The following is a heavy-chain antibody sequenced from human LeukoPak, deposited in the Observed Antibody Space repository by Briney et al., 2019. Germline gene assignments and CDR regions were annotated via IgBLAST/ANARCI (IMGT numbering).Heavy chain of an antibody. CDR3: ATEGSTTGTSSDI. CDR2: IIPIFGTA. D-gene: IGHD1-1*01. V-gene: IGHV1-69*05. Sequence: SVKVSCKASGGTFSSYAISWVRQAPGQGLEWMGGIIPIFGTANYAQKFQGRVTITTDESTSTAYMELSSLRSEDTAVYYCATEGSTTGTSSDIWGQGTMVTVSS. J-gene: IGHJ3*02. CDR1: GGTFSSYA.